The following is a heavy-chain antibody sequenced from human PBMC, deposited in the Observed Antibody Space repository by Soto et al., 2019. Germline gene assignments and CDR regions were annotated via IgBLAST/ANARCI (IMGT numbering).Heavy chain of an antibody. CDR1: GFTFSSYG. CDR2: ISYDGSNK. D-gene: IGHD3-10*01. J-gene: IGHJ6*02. Sequence: LRLSCAASGFTFSSYGMHWVRQAPGKGLEWVAVISYDGSNKYYADSVKGRFTISRDNSKNTLYLQMNSLRAEDTAVYYCAKEGTMVRGVIDYYYGMDVWGQGTTVTVSS. V-gene: IGHV3-30*18. CDR3: AKEGTMVRGVIDYYYGMDV.